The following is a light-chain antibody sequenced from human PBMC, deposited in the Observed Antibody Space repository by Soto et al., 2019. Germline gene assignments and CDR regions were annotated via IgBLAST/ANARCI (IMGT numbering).Light chain of an antibody. CDR3: CSYTTSNTRQIV. CDR2: DVS. CDR1: SSDVGGYNY. V-gene: IGLV2-14*01. Sequence: QSALTQPASVSGSPGQSITLSCTGTSSDVGGYNYVSWYQQQPGKAPKFMIYDVSNRPSGVSNRFSGSKSGNTASLTISGLQAEDEADYYCCSYTTSNTRQIVFGTGTKVTVL. J-gene: IGLJ1*01.